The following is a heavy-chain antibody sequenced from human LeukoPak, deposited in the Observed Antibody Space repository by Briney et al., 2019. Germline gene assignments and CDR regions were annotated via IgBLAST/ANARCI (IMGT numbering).Heavy chain of an antibody. CDR3: ARVDYGDFNYYYYGMDV. CDR2: IHFSGST. V-gene: IGHV4-59*01. D-gene: IGHD4-17*01. Sequence: SETLSLTCTVSGGSISSYYWSWIRQPPGKGPEYIGFIHFSGSTNYNPSLANRVTISADTSTNQFSLRLESVTAADTAVYYCARVDYGDFNYYYYGMDVWGQGTTVTVSS. CDR1: GGSISSYY. J-gene: IGHJ6*02.